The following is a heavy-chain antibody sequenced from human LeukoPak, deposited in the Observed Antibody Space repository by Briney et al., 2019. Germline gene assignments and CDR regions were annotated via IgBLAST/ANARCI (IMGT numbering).Heavy chain of an antibody. CDR1: GGTFSSYA. CDR2: IIPISGTA. D-gene: IGHD2-15*01. Sequence: ASVRVSCTASGGTFSSYAINWVRQAPGQGLEWMGGIIPISGTANYAQTVQGRVTISTDESTSTVYMELSSLRSEDTAVYYCAREGKGYCSGGSCYPRFHWFDPWGQETLVIVSS. V-gene: IGHV1-69*05. CDR3: AREGKGYCSGGSCYPRFHWFDP. J-gene: IGHJ5*02.